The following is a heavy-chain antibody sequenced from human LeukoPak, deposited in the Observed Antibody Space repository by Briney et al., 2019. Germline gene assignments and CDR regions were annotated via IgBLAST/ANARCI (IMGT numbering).Heavy chain of an antibody. CDR1: GFTFSSHG. V-gene: IGHV3-30*18. CDR3: AKDGAPYYDFWSGSVYYYYGMDV. J-gene: IGHJ6*02. Sequence: GGSLRLSCAASGFTFSSHGMHWVRQAPGKGLEWVAVISYDGSNKYYADSVKGRFTISRDNSKNTLYLQMNSLRAEDTAVYYCAKDGAPYYDFWSGSVYYYYGMDVWGQGTTVTVSS. D-gene: IGHD3-3*01. CDR2: ISYDGSNK.